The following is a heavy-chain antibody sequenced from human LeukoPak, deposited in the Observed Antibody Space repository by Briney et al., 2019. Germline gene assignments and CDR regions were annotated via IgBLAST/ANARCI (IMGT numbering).Heavy chain of an antibody. D-gene: IGHD6-13*01. CDR1: GFTFSSYG. J-gene: IGHJ5*02. CDR2: ISGSGGST. Sequence: GGTLRLSCAASGFTFSSYGMSWVRQAPGKGLEWVSAISGSGGSTYYADSVKGRFTISRDNSKNTLYLQMNSLRAEDTAVYYCAKDDGDSSSWLYNWFDPWGQGTLVTVSS. CDR3: AKDDGDSSSWLYNWFDP. V-gene: IGHV3-23*01.